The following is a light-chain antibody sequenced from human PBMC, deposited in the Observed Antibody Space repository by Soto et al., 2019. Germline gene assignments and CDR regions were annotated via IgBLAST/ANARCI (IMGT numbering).Light chain of an antibody. J-gene: IGLJ2*01. CDR3: SSYAGSKNLV. CDR1: SSDVGGYKY. V-gene: IGLV2-8*01. CDR2: EVS. Sequence: QSALTQPPSASGSPGQSVTISCTGTSSDVGGYKYVSWYQQHPGKAPKLMIYEVSKRPSGVPDRFSGSKSGNTASLTVSGLQAEDEADYYCSSYAGSKNLVFGGGTKLIVL.